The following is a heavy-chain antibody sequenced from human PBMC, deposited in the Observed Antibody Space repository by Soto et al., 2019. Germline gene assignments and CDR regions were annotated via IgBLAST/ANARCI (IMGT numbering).Heavy chain of an antibody. CDR2: IKQDGSEK. Sequence: GESLKISCAASGFTFSSYWMSWVRQAPGKGLEWVANIKQDGSEKYYVDSVKGRFTISRDNAKNSLYLQMNSLRAEDTAVYYCARDKVLLWFGEYFDYWGQGTLVTVSS. CDR3: ARDKVLLWFGEYFDY. V-gene: IGHV3-7*03. CDR1: GFTFSSYW. D-gene: IGHD3-10*01. J-gene: IGHJ4*02.